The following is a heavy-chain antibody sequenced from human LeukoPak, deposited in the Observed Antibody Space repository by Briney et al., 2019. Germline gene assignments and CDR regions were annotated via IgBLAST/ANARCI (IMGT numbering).Heavy chain of an antibody. Sequence: GASVKVSCKASGYTFTSYGISWVRQAPGQGLEWMGWISAYNGNTNYAQKLQGRVTMTTDTSTSTAYMELRSLRSDDTAVYYCARGGAAAGQKYNWFDPWGQGTLVTVSS. D-gene: IGHD6-13*01. CDR1: GYTFTSYG. J-gene: IGHJ5*02. CDR3: ARGGAAAGQKYNWFDP. V-gene: IGHV1-18*01. CDR2: ISAYNGNT.